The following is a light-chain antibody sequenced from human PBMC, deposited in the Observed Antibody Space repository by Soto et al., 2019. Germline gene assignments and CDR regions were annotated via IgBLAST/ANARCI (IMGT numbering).Light chain of an antibody. Sequence: QSVLTQPPSASGTPGQRVTISCSGSSSNIGSNYVYWYQQLPGTAPKLLIYRNNQRPSGVPDRFSGSKSGTSAYLAISGLRSEDEADYYCAAWDDSLTLYVFGTGTQLTVL. CDR1: SSNIGSNY. CDR3: AAWDDSLTLYV. CDR2: RNN. J-gene: IGLJ1*01. V-gene: IGLV1-47*01.